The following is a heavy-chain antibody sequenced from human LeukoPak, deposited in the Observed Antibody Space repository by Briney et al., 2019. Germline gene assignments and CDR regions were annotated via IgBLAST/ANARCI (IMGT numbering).Heavy chain of an antibody. D-gene: IGHD6-19*01. Sequence: QAGGSLRLSCAASGFPFSSHWLSWFRQSPGKGLEWVAHISHDGSEKHYVDSVKGRFTISRDNARNSQFLQMNSLRAEDTAVYYCARALRAVAVLYYSDYWGQGTLVTVSS. CDR2: ISHDGSEK. J-gene: IGHJ4*02. CDR3: ARALRAVAVLYYSDY. CDR1: GFPFSSHW. V-gene: IGHV3-7*01.